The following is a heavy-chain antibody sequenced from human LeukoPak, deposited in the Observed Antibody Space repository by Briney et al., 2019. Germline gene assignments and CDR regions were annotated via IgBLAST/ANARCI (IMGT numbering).Heavy chain of an antibody. D-gene: IGHD6-13*01. Sequence: ASVKVSCKASGYTFTSYGISWVRQAPGQGLEWMGRISAYNGNTNYAQKLQGRVTMTTDTSTSTAYMELRSLRSDDTAVYYCARDGYSSSWYSNNWFDPWGQGILVTVSS. CDR1: GYTFTSYG. V-gene: IGHV1-18*01. J-gene: IGHJ5*02. CDR3: ARDGYSSSWYSNNWFDP. CDR2: ISAYNGNT.